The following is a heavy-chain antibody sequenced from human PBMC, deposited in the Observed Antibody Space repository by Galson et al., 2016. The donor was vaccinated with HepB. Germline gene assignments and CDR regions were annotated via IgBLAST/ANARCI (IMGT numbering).Heavy chain of an antibody. D-gene: IGHD3-22*01. J-gene: IGHJ5*02. CDR2: IHPADSDT. CDR1: GYTFITYW. V-gene: IGHV5-51*01. Sequence: QSGAEVKKPGESLKISCKGSGYTFITYWIAWVRQMPGKGLEYMGIIHPADSDTRYSPSFQGQVNISVDKSTNTAYLQWSSLKASDTAMYYCTRRGYYFDGSDYSYAAVEHNGFDPGGQGTLVTVSS. CDR3: TRRGYYFDGSDYSYAAVEHNGFDP.